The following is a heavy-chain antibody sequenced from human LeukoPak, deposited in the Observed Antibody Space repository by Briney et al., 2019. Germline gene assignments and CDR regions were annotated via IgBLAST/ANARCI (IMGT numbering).Heavy chain of an antibody. CDR3: ARGSTEFDY. CDR1: GFTVSSNY. Sequence: PGGSLRLSWAASGFTVSSNYMNWVRQAPGKGLEWVSVIYSGGSTYYADSMKGRFTISRDNSKNTLYLQMNSLRAEDTAVYYCARGSTEFDYWGQGTLVTVSS. J-gene: IGHJ4*02. CDR2: IYSGGST. V-gene: IGHV3-53*01.